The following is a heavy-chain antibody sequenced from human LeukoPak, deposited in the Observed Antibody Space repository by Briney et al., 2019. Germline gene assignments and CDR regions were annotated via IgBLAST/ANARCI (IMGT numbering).Heavy chain of an antibody. V-gene: IGHV4-4*07. D-gene: IGHD2-2*01. CDR1: GGSISSYY. Sequence: SETLSLTCTVSGGSISSYYWSWIRQPAGKGLEWIGRIYSSWSTNYNPSLKSRVTMSVDTSKNQFSLKLSSVTAADTAVYYCARVIYCSSNSCYYYYYMDVWGKGTTVTVSS. CDR2: IYSSWST. J-gene: IGHJ6*03. CDR3: ARVIYCSSNSCYYYYYMDV.